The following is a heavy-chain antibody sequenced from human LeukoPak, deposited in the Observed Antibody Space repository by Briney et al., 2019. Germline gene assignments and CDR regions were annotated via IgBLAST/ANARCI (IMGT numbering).Heavy chain of an antibody. CDR1: GFTFSTYA. J-gene: IGHJ4*02. D-gene: IGHD5-18*01. CDR3: ARDRGYSYGHPFDY. CDR2: ISYDGSNK. Sequence: GGSLRLSCAASGFTFSTYAMHWVRQAPVKGLEWVAVISYDGSNKYYADSVKGRFTISRDNSKNTLYLQMNSLRAEDTAVYYCARDRGYSYGHPFDYWGQGTLVTVSS. V-gene: IGHV3-30-3*01.